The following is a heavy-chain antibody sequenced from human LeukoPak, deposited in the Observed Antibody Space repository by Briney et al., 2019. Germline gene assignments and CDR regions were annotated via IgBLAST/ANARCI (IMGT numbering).Heavy chain of an antibody. CDR1: GFTFSSYA. CDR2: ISGSGGST. D-gene: IGHD4-17*01. J-gene: IGHJ5*02. Sequence: ASLRLSCSASGFTFSSYAMSWVRQAPGKWLEWVSAISGSGGSTYYADSVKGRFTISRDNSKNTLYLQMNSLRAEDTAVYYCAKELYGDHVGWFDPWGQGTLVTVSS. V-gene: IGHV3-23*01. CDR3: AKELYGDHVGWFDP.